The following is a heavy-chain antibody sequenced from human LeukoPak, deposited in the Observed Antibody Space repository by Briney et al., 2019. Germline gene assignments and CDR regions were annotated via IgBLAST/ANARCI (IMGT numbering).Heavy chain of an antibody. CDR3: ARARARFDY. CDR2: DK. J-gene: IGHJ4*02. V-gene: IGHV3-30-3*01. Sequence: DKFYADSVKGRFTISGDNSKNTLYLQMNSLRAEDTAVYYCARARARFDYWGQGTLVTVSS.